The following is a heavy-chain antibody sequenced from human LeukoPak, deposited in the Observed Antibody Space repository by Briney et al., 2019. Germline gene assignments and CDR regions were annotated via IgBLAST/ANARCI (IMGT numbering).Heavy chain of an antibody. CDR1: GFTFSSYA. CDR3: AKAAAERCASIKCYPFDS. V-gene: IGHV3-23*01. J-gene: IGHJ4*02. D-gene: IGHD1-1*01. CDR2: IIGPGGDT. Sequence: GGSLRLSCAASGFTFSSYAMSWVRQAPGKGLEWVASIIGPGGDTYHAGSVRGRFTISRDNSKNTLYLQMSHLRVEDTALYYCAKAAAERCASIKCYPFDSWGQGTLVAVSS.